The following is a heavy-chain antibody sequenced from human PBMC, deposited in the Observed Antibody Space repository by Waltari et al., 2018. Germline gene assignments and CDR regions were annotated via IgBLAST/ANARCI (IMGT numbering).Heavy chain of an antibody. CDR3: ARERSGELAFDY. V-gene: IGHV3-21*01. CDR2: ISSSSSYI. CDR1: GFTFSSYS. Sequence: EVQLVESGGGMVKPGGSLRLSCAASGFTFSSYSMNWVRQAPGKGREWVSSISSSSSYIYYADSVKGRFTISRDNAKNSLYLQMNSLRAEDTAVYYCARERSGELAFDYWGQGTLVTVSS. J-gene: IGHJ4*02. D-gene: IGHD1-26*01.